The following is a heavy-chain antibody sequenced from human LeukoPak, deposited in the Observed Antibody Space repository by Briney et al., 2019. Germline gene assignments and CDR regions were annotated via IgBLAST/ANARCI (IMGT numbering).Heavy chain of an antibody. CDR2: IKQDGSEK. J-gene: IGHJ4*02. CDR3: ARDDSSSWYKD. D-gene: IGHD6-13*01. Sequence: GWSLRLSCTASGFTLSNYWMSWVRQAPGKGLEWVANIKQDGSEKYYVDSVKGRFTISRDNAKNSLYLQMNSLRADDTAVYYCARDDSSSWYKDWGQGTLVTVSS. CDR1: GFTLSNYW. V-gene: IGHV3-7*01.